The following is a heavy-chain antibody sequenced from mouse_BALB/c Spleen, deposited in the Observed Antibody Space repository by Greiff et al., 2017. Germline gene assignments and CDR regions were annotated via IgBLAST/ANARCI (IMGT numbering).Heavy chain of an antibody. CDR3: ARGYYGNYFAY. CDR1: GYTFTDYA. J-gene: IGHJ3*01. V-gene: IGHV1-67*01. Sequence: QVQLQHSGPELVRPGVSVKISCKGSGYTFTDYAMHWVKQSHAKSLEWIGDISTYYGNTNYNQKFKGKATMTVDKSSSTAYMELARLTSEDSAIYYCARGYYGNYFAYWGQGTLVTVSA. CDR2: ISTYYGNT. D-gene: IGHD2-1*01.